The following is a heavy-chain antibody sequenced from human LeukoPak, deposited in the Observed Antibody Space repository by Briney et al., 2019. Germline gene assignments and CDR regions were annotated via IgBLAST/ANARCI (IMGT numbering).Heavy chain of an antibody. CDR2: IYPGDSET. V-gene: IGHV5-51*01. J-gene: IGHJ6*02. Sequence: GESLKISCKGSGYSFTRYWIGWVRQMPGKGLEWMGIIYPGDSETRYSPSFQGQVTISADKSISTAYLQWSSLKASDTAMYYCARLPHYYDSSGYYYYGMDVWGQGTTVTVSS. CDR1: GYSFTRYW. CDR3: ARLPHYYDSSGYYYYGMDV. D-gene: IGHD3-22*01.